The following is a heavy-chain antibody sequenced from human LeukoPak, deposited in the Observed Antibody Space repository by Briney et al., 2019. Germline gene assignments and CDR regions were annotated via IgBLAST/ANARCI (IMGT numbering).Heavy chain of an antibody. Sequence: GGSLRLSCAASGFTFSSYSMNWVRQAPGKGLEWVSGISWNSGSIGYADSVKGRFTISRDNAKNSLYLQMNSLRAEDTALYYCAKDNILGYYDSSGYLARAFDIWGQGTMVTVSS. CDR2: ISWNSGSI. CDR1: GFTFSSYS. D-gene: IGHD3-22*01. CDR3: AKDNILGYYDSSGYLARAFDI. J-gene: IGHJ3*02. V-gene: IGHV3-9*01.